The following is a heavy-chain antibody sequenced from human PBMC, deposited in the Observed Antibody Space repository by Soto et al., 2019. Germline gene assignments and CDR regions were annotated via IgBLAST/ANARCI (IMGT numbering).Heavy chain of an antibody. V-gene: IGHV1-18*01. CDR1: GYTFSSYG. J-gene: IGHJ4*02. CDR3: ARAAGSSAWGPMGF. Sequence: QVQLVQSGGEVKKPGASVKVSCKTSGYTFSSYGITWVRQAPGQGLEWMGWISAYNGNTKYGQSLQGRVTMTTDTSTSTAYMELRSLTSDDTAVYYCARAAGSSAWGPMGFWGQGTLVTVSS. CDR2: ISAYNGNT. D-gene: IGHD3-22*01.